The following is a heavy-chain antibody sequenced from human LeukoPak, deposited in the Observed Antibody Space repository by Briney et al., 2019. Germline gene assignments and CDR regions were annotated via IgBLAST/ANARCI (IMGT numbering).Heavy chain of an antibody. CDR2: VFYTGSF. V-gene: IGHV4-59*01. D-gene: IGHD6-13*01. Sequence: SKTLSLTCAVSGGSLSGSYWSWIRQFPGKGLEWIGFVFYTGSFNYNPSLKSRVRISVDTSRNQFSLKLSSVTAADTAVYYCARGSSLYDYWGQGTLVTVSS. CDR1: GGSLSGSY. J-gene: IGHJ4*02. CDR3: ARGSSLYDY.